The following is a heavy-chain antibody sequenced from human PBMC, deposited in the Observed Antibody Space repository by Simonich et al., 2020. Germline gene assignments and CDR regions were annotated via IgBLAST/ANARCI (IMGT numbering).Heavy chain of an antibody. J-gene: IGHJ4*02. Sequence: QVQLQQWGAGLLKPSETLSLTFAVYGGSFSGYYWSWIRQPPGKGLEWIGEINNSGSTNDNPSLKSRVTISVDTSKNQFSLKLSSVTAADTAVYYCANVGALNDYWGQGTLVTVSS. D-gene: IGHD3-16*01. CDR1: GGSFSGYY. CDR3: ANVGALNDY. CDR2: INNSGST. V-gene: IGHV4-34*01.